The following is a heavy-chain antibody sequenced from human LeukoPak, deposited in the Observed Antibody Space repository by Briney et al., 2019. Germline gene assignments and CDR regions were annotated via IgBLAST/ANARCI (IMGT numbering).Heavy chain of an antibody. J-gene: IGHJ4*02. CDR3: ARTSLWFGELDSFDY. Sequence: SETLSLTCTVSDDFISSNNYYWGWVRQPPGKGLEWIGYISYSGSTNYNPSLKSRVTISVDTSKNQFSLRLSSVTAADTAVYYCARTSLWFGELDSFDYWGQGTLVTVSS. V-gene: IGHV4-61*05. D-gene: IGHD3-10*01. CDR2: ISYSGST. CDR1: DDFISSNNYY.